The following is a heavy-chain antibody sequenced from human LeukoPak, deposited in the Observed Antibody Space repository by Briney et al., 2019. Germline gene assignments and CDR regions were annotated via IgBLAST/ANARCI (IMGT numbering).Heavy chain of an antibody. CDR3: ARSESGGYYNEY. D-gene: IGHD3-22*01. CDR1: GGSIGKYY. V-gene: IGHV4-59*01. J-gene: IGHJ4*02. Sequence: SETLYLTCNMSGGSIGKYYWSWIRQSPGEGLEWIGNIYYSGSTNYNPSLESRVTISVDTSKNEFSLKMSSVTTADTAVYYCARSESGGYYNEYWGQGALVTVSA. CDR2: IYYSGST.